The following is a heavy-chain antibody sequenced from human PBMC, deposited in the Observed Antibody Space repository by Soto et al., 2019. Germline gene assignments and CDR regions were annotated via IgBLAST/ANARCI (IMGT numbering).Heavy chain of an antibody. D-gene: IGHD5-18*01. V-gene: IGHV3-23*01. Sequence: EEQLLESGGGLVQPGGSLRLSCAATGFNFGSYAMGWVRQAPGKGLEWVSGVSGSGSSPYYADSVKGRLTISKDKSQNTLYMDLNTLRAEDTAVYFCVKGKESGYRGAFDSWGQGTMVTVSS. CDR3: VKGKESGYRGAFDS. J-gene: IGHJ4*02. CDR2: VSGSGSSP. CDR1: GFNFGSYA.